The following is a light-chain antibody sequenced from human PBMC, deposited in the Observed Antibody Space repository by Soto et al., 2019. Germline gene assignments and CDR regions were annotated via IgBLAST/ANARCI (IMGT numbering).Light chain of an antibody. CDR1: SSDVGGYNY. V-gene: IGLV2-8*01. CDR3: SSYAGSNTFS. CDR2: EVS. Sequence: QSALTQPPSASGSPGQSVTISCTGTSSDVGGYNYVSWYQQHPGKAPKLMIYEVSKRPSGVPDRFSGSKSGNTASLTVSGLQAEDEADYYCSSYAGSNTFSFGGGTKLTVL. J-gene: IGLJ2*01.